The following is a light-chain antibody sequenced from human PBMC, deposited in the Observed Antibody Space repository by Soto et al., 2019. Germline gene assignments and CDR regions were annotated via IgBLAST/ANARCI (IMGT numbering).Light chain of an antibody. CDR1: QSISTW. CDR3: QQYHSNSRT. CDR2: KAS. Sequence: DIQMTQSPSTLSASVGDRVTITCRASQSISTWLAWYQQKPGKAPRLLIYKASSLQSGVTSRFSGSGSGTEFTLTIRSLQADDFATYYCQQYHSNSRTFGQGTKLEIK. J-gene: IGKJ1*01. V-gene: IGKV1-5*03.